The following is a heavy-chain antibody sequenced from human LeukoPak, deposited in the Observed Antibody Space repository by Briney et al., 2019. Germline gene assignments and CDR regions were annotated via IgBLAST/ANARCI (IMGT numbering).Heavy chain of an antibody. CDR2: IYYSGST. CDR1: GGSISSYY. Sequence: SETLSLTCTVSGGSISSYYWSWIRQPPGKGLEWIGYIYYSGSTNYNPSLKSRVTISVDTSENQFSLKLSSVTAADTAVYYCARGKLGMEAFDIWGQAPMATVSS. D-gene: IGHD7-27*01. CDR3: ARGKLGMEAFDI. J-gene: IGHJ3*02. V-gene: IGHV4-59*01.